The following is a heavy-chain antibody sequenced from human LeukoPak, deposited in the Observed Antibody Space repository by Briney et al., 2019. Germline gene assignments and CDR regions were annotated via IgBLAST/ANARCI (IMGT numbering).Heavy chain of an antibody. D-gene: IGHD6-13*01. J-gene: IGHJ4*02. V-gene: IGHV3-23*01. CDR1: GFTFSSYA. CDR3: AKDRYSSSWYSDY. Sequence: GGSLRLSCAASGFTFSSYAVSWVRQAPGKGLEWVSTISSSGGSTYYADSVKGRFTISRDNSKNTLYPQMDSLRAEDTAVYYCAKDRYSSSWYSDYWGQGTLVTVSS. CDR2: ISSSGGST.